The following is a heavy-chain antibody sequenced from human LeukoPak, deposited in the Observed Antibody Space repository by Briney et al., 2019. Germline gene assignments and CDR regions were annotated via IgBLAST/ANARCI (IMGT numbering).Heavy chain of an antibody. Sequence: AGGSLRLSCAASGFTFSSYAMSWVRQAPGKGLEWVSAISGSGGSTYYADSVKGRFTISRDNSKNTLYLQMNSLRAEDTAVYYCAKDPDDYGDLAPTYYFDYWGQGTLVTVFS. CDR2: ISGSGGST. CDR3: AKDPDDYGDLAPTYYFDY. V-gene: IGHV3-23*01. D-gene: IGHD4-17*01. CDR1: GFTFSSYA. J-gene: IGHJ4*02.